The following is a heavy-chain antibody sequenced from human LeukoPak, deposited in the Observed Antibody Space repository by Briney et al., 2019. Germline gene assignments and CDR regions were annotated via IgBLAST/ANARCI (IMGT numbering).Heavy chain of an antibody. CDR1: GGTFSSYA. CDR3: ARDRPNCSSTSCWTFWSGFWSGERGNLDY. D-gene: IGHD2-2*01. CDR2: IIPIFGTA. V-gene: IGHV1-69*05. J-gene: IGHJ4*02. Sequence: GASVKVSCKASGGTFSSYAISWVRQAPGQGLEWMGGIIPIFGTANYAQKLQGRVTMTTDTSTSTAYMELRSLRSDDTAVYYCARDRPNCSSTSCWTFWSGFWSGERGNLDYWGQGTLVTVSS.